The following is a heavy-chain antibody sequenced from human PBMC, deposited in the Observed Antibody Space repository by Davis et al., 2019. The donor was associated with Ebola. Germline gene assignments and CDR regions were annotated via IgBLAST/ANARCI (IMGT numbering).Heavy chain of an antibody. CDR2: INPNSGGT. J-gene: IGHJ4*02. D-gene: IGHD6-19*01. Sequence: ASVKVSCKASGYTFANYGIGWVRQAPGQGLEWMGWINPNSGGTNYAQKFQGRVTMTRDTSISTAYMELSRLRSDDTAVYYCARDKSLSSGWDHFDYWGQGTLVTVSS. CDR1: GYTFANYG. V-gene: IGHV1-2*02. CDR3: ARDKSLSSGWDHFDY.